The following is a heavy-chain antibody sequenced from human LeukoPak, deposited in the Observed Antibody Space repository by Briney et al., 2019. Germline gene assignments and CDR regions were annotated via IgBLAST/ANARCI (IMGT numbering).Heavy chain of an antibody. CDR1: GFTFSDYY. V-gene: IGHV3-11*04. CDR3: ARDHYYYRSGYYLFF. Sequence: PAGSLRLSCAASGFTFSDYYMSWIRQAPGKGLEWVSYISSSGSTLYYADSVKGRFTISRDNAKNSLYLQMNSLRAEDTAVYYCARDHYYYRSGYYLFFWGQGTLVTVSS. J-gene: IGHJ4*02. CDR2: ISSSGSTL. D-gene: IGHD3-22*01.